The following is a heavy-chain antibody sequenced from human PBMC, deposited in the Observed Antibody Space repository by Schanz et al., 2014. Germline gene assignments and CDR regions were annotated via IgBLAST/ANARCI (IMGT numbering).Heavy chain of an antibody. D-gene: IGHD4-4*01. Sequence: QVQLVQSEAEVMKPGASVKVSCKASGYTFTGYYIHWVRQAPGQGFEWMGWINPLSGATDYAPTFQGRVSMTRDTSISTAYMEVTRLVSSDTAVYYCARRGPNCSNNACYHGWFDPWGQGTLVTVSS. V-gene: IGHV1-2*02. CDR2: INPLSGAT. CDR3: ARRGPNCSNNACYHGWFDP. J-gene: IGHJ5*02. CDR1: GYTFTGYY.